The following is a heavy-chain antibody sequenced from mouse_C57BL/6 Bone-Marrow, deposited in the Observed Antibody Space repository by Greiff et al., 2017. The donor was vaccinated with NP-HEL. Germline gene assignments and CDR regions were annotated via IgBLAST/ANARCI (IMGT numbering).Heavy chain of an antibody. Sequence: VQLQQSGPELVKPGASVKISCKASGYTFTDYYMNWVKQSHGKSLEWIGDINPNNGGTSYNQKFKGKATLTVDKSSSTAYMELRSLTSEDSAVYYCAREAAQATMDYWGQGTSVTVSS. CDR2: INPNNGGT. V-gene: IGHV1-26*01. CDR3: AREAAQATMDY. J-gene: IGHJ4*01. D-gene: IGHD3-2*02. CDR1: GYTFTDYY.